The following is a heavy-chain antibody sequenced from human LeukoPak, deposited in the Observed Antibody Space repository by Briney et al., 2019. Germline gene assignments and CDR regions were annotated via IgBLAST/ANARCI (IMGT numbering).Heavy chain of an antibody. Sequence: GGSLRLSCAASGSTFSNPVMSWVRQAPGKGLEWVSAISPSGDNTYYADSVKGRFTISRDNSRNMVYLQMSSLRTEDTALYYCARYQQLGYWGQGALVTVSS. D-gene: IGHD2-2*01. V-gene: IGHV3-23*01. CDR1: GSTFSNPV. CDR2: ISPSGDNT. J-gene: IGHJ4*02. CDR3: ARYQQLGY.